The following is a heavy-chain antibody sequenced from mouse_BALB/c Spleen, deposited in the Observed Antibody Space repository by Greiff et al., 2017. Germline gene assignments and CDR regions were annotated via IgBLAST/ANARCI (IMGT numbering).Heavy chain of an antibody. CDR3: AREHSGFAY. Sequence: EVQVVESGGGLVKPGGSLKLSCAASGFTFSDYYMYWVRQTPEKRLEWVATISDGGSYTYYPDSVKGRFTISRDNAKNNLYLQMSSLKSEDTAMYYCAREHSGFAYWGQGTLVTVSA. V-gene: IGHV5-4*02. CDR1: GFTFSDYY. J-gene: IGHJ3*01. CDR2: ISDGGSYT.